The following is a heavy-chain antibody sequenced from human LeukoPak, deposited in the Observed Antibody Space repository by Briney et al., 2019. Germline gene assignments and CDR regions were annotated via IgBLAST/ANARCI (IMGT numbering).Heavy chain of an antibody. D-gene: IGHD5-18*01. Sequence: SETLSLTCTVSGGSISSYYWSWIRQPPGKGLEWIGYIYYSGSTNYNPSLKSRVTISVDTSKNQFSLKLSSVTAADTAVYYCARMEVTAGADWGQGTLVTVSS. CDR2: IYYSGST. CDR3: ARMEVTAGAD. J-gene: IGHJ4*02. CDR1: GGSISSYY. V-gene: IGHV4-59*12.